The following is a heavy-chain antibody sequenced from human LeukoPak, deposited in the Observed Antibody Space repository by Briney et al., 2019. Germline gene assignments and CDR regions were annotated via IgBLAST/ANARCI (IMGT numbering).Heavy chain of an antibody. D-gene: IGHD6-6*01. J-gene: IGHJ5*02. CDR3: ARDLRGGSSSHVDWFDP. Sequence: VPSVKVSCKASGGTFSSYAISWVRQAPGQGLEWMGGIIPIFGTANYAQKFQGRVTITTDESTSTAYMELSSLRSEDTAVYYCARDLRGGSSSHVDWFDPWGQGTLVTVSS. CDR2: IIPIFGTA. CDR1: GGTFSSYA. V-gene: IGHV1-69*05.